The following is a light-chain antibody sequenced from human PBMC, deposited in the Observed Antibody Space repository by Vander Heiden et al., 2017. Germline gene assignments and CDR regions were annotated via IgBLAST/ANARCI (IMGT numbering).Light chain of an antibody. CDR1: TLRDKY. V-gene: IGLV3-1*01. J-gene: IGLJ2*01. Sequence: SYALTQPPSVSASPGQTVRITCSGDTLRDKYVCWYQQKSGQDLVVVIYEDCKRTADIAERFSGSNSGNTATLTRSGTQNVDEDDYDCQARDNNYVVFGGGTKRTVL. CDR2: EDC. CDR3: QARDNNYVV.